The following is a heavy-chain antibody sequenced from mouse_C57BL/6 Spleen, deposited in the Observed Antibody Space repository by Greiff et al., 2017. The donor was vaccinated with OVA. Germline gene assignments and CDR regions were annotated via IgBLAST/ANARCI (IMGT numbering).Heavy chain of an antibody. V-gene: IGHV1-15*01. CDR3: TRYSKGNDDYAMDD. CDR2: IDPETGGT. Sequence: QVQLKESGAELVRPGASVTLSCKASGYTFTDYEMHWVKQKPVHGLEWIGAIDPETGGTAYNQKFKGKAILTADKSSSTAYMKLRSLTSEDAAVYDCTRYSKGNDDYAMDDWGQGTSVTVAS. D-gene: IGHD2-5*01. CDR1: GYTFTDYE. J-gene: IGHJ4*01.